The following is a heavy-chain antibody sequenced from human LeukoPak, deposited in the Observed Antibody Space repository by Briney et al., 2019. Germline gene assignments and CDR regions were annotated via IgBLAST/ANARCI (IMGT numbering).Heavy chain of an antibody. CDR2: IHYSGTT. D-gene: IGHD6-6*01. CDR3: ARGQLVRAGWFDP. Sequence: SETLSLTCTVSGGSISSSSYYWTWLRQPPGKGLEWIAYIHYSGTTNYNPSLKSRVTISLDTSKNQFSLNLSSVTAADTAVYYCARGQLVRAGWFDPWGQGTLVTVSA. J-gene: IGHJ5*02. CDR1: GGSISSSSYY. V-gene: IGHV4-61*01.